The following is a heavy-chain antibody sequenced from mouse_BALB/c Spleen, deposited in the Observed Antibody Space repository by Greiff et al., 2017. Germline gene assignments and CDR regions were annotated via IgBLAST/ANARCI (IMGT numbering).Heavy chain of an antibody. CDR2: IYPGDGDT. D-gene: IGHD3-2*01. CDR3: ARDSSGYRFAY. J-gene: IGHJ3*01. CDR1: GYAFSSYW. Sequence: VQLQQSGAELVRPGSSVKISCKASGYAFSSYWMNWVKQRPGQGLEWIGQIYPGDGDTNYNGKFKGKATLTADKSSSTAYMQLSSLTSEDSAVYFCARDSSGYRFAYWGQGTLVTVSA. V-gene: IGHV1-80*01.